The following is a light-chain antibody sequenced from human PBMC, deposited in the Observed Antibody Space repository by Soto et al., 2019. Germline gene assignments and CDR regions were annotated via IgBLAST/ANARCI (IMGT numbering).Light chain of an antibody. V-gene: IGKV1-39*01. CDR2: AAS. CDR3: QQSYTTGYT. CDR1: QSISSY. Sequence: DIQMTQSPSSLSASVGDRVTITCRASQSISSYLNWYQQKPGKAPKLLIYAASSLQSGVPSRFSGSGSGTDFTLTISSLQPEDFANYYCQQSYTTGYTFGHGTKVEIK. J-gene: IGKJ1*01.